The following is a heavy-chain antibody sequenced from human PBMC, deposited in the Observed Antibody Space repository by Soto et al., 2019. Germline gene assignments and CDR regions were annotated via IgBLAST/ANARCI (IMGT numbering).Heavy chain of an antibody. J-gene: IGHJ6*02. D-gene: IGHD2-2*01. CDR1: GFTFSSYG. Sequence: PGGSLRLSCAASGFTFSSYGMHWVRQAPGKGLEWVAVISYDGSNKYYADSVKGRFTISRDNSKNTLYLQMNSLRAEDTAVYYCAKDLGYCSSTSCPQYYYGMDVWDQGTTVTV. CDR2: ISYDGSNK. V-gene: IGHV3-30*18. CDR3: AKDLGYCSSTSCPQYYYGMDV.